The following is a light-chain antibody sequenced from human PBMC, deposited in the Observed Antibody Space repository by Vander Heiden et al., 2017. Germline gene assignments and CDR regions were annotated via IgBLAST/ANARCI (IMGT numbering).Light chain of an antibody. CDR1: SSNIGNNY. CDR2: ENN. V-gene: IGLV1-51*02. CDR3: GTWDSSLSGVV. Sequence: QSVLTQPPSVSAAPGQKVTISCSGSSSNIGNNYVSWYQQRPGTAPKLLIYENNKRPSGIPDRFSGSKSGTSATLGITGLQTGDEADYYCGTWDSSLSGVVFGGGTKLTVL. J-gene: IGLJ2*01.